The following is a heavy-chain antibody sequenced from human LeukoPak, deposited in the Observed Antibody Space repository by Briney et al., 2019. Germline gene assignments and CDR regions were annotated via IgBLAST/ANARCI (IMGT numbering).Heavy chain of an antibody. V-gene: IGHV1-18*01. D-gene: IGHD5-12*01. CDR1: GYTFTTYP. CDR2: ISAYNGNT. J-gene: IGHJ4*02. CDR3: ARDSGGYDSATDY. Sequence: ASVKVSCKASGYTFTTYPINWVRQAPGQGLEWMGWISAYNGNTNYTQKLQGRVTMTTDTSTSTAYMELRSLRSDDTAVYYCARDSGGYDSATDYWGQGTLVTVSS.